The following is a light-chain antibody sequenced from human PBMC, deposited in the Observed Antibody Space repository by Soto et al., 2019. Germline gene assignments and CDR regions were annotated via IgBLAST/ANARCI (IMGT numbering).Light chain of an antibody. CDR3: LQYDKWPPWT. Sequence: VMTQSPGTLSVSPGERVTLSCRASQSVGGSLAWYRQKPGQAPSLLVYGASTRATGIPARFSGSGSGTEFTLTISSLQSDDFAVYYCLQYDKWPPWTFGQGTKVDIK. J-gene: IGKJ1*01. CDR2: GAS. V-gene: IGKV3-15*01. CDR1: QSVGGS.